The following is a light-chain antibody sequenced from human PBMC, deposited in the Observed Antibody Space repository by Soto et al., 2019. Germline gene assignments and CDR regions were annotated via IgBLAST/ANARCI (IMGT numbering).Light chain of an antibody. CDR2: AAS. CDR1: QGISSS. CDR3: QQLNSYPDT. J-gene: IGKJ2*01. V-gene: IGKV1-9*01. Sequence: DIQLTQSPSFLSASVGDRVTITCRASQGISSSLGWYQQKPGKAPKLLIYAASTLHSGVPSRFSGAGSGTEFTLTISSLQPEDFATYCCQQLNSYPDTFGQGTKLEIK.